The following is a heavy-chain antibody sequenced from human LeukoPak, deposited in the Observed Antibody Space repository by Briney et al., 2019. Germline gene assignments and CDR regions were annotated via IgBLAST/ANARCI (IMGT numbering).Heavy chain of an antibody. CDR1: GFIFDNYA. J-gene: IGHJ4*02. Sequence: GGSLRLSCAAPGFIFDNYAIHWLRQAPGKGLEWVSLISGDGCSTFYADSVRGRFTISRDNTRKSLSLQMSGLRSEDTALYYCARESETSGWYDYWGQGTLVTVSS. V-gene: IGHV3-43*02. CDR2: ISGDGCST. CDR3: ARESETSGWYDY. D-gene: IGHD6-19*01.